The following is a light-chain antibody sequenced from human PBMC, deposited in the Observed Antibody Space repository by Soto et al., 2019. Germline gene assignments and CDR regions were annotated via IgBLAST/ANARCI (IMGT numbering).Light chain of an antibody. V-gene: IGKV3-11*01. CDR3: QQRSDWHLT. CDR1: QSVPSY. Sequence: EIALTQYPAPLSLSPLVRSTRAARASQSVPSYLAWYQQNPGQAPRLLIYDVSNRASGIPARFSGSGSETDFTLTISSLEPEDFAVYYCQQRSDWHLTFGQGTRLEIK. CDR2: DVS. J-gene: IGKJ5*01.